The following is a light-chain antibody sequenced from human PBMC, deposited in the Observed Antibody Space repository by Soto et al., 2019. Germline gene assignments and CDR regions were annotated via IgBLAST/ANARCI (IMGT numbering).Light chain of an antibody. J-gene: IGLJ1*01. Sequence: QSVLTQPPSVSGAPGQRVTISCTGSSSNIGAGYDVHWYQQLPGTAPILLIYGNSNRPSGVPDRFSGSKSGTSASLAITGLQAEDEADYYCQSYDSSLSGSNVFGTGTKDTVL. CDR2: GNS. CDR1: SSNIGAGYD. CDR3: QSYDSSLSGSNV. V-gene: IGLV1-40*01.